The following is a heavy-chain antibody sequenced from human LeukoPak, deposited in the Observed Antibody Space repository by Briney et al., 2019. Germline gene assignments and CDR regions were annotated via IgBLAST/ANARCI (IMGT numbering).Heavy chain of an antibody. CDR2: LNWNGDNT. D-gene: IGHD2-8*01. CDR1: GFTFGDYG. V-gene: IGHV3-20*04. CDR3: AIHPVMARATSFDY. Sequence: PGGSLRLSCAASGFTFGDYGMSWVRQAPGKGLEWVSGLNWNGDNTGYADSVKGRFTISRDNAKNSLYLQMNSLRAEDTAVYYCAIHPVMARATSFDYWGQGTLVTVSS. J-gene: IGHJ4*02.